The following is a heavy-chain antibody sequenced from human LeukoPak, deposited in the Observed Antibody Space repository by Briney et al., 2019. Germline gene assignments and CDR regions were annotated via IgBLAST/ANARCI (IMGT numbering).Heavy chain of an antibody. D-gene: IGHD5-24*01. J-gene: IGHJ6*03. V-gene: IGHV4-34*01. CDR3: ARSDGYLSGAYYYYYMDV. Sequence: PSETLSLTCAVYGGSFSGYYWSWIRQPPGKGLEWIGEINHSGSTNYNPSLKSRVTISVDTSNNQFSLKLSSVTAADTAVYYCARSDGYLSGAYYYYYMDVWGKGTTVTVSS. CDR2: INHSGST. CDR1: GGSFSGYY.